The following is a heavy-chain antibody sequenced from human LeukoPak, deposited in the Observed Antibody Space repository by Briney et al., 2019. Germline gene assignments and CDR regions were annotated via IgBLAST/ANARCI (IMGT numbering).Heavy chain of an antibody. D-gene: IGHD3-3*02. V-gene: IGHV3-23*01. Sequence: GGSLRLSCAASGFTFSSYAMSWVRQAPGKGLEWVSGISGSGGSTFYTDSVKGRFTISRDNSKSTLFLQMNSLRAEDTAVYYCARGILYPAFYFDYWGQGNLGPVSS. CDR3: ARGILYPAFYFDY. CDR2: ISGSGGST. CDR1: GFTFSSYA. J-gene: IGHJ4*02.